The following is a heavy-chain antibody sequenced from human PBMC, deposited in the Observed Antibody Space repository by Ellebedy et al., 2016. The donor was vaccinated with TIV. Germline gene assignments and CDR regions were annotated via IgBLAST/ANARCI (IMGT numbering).Heavy chain of an antibody. CDR1: GFTVSSNY. V-gene: IGHV3-7*03. D-gene: IGHD3-16*02. CDR3: AKGPYDYVWGSYRGYYFDY. Sequence: GESLKISCAASGFTVSSNYMSWVRQAPGKGLEWVANIKQDGSEKYYVDSVKGRFTISRDNAKNSLYLQMNSLRAEDTALYYCAKGPYDYVWGSYRGYYFDYWGQGTLVTVSS. CDR2: IKQDGSEK. J-gene: IGHJ4*02.